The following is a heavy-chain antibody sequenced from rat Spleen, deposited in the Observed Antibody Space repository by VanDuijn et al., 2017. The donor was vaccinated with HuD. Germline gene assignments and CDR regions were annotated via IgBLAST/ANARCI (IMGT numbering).Heavy chain of an antibody. D-gene: IGHD1-1*01. Sequence: EVQLMESGGGLVQPGRSLKLSCAASGFTFSDCYMAWVRQAPTKGLEWVATISHDGSSTYYRGSVKGRFTISRDNARSTLYLQMDSLRSEDTATYYCTRLYYSNWFAYWGQGTLVAVSS. CDR1: GFTFSDCY. J-gene: IGHJ3*01. V-gene: IGHV5-7*01. CDR3: TRLYYSNWFAY. CDR2: ISHDGSST.